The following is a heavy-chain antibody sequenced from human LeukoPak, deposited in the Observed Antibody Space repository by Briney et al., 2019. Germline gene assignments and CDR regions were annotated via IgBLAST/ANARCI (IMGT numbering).Heavy chain of an antibody. CDR3: ARDSEEYSSSSLGY. CDR1: GFTFTNYA. D-gene: IGHD6-6*01. V-gene: IGHV3-30*03. Sequence: GGSLRLSCAASGFTFTNYALHWVRQTPVKGLEWITLISSDGNNNVYADSVKGRFTISRDNSRNTLYLQMNSLRAEDTAVYYCARDSEEYSSSSLGYWGQGTLVTVSS. CDR2: ISSDGNNN. J-gene: IGHJ4*02.